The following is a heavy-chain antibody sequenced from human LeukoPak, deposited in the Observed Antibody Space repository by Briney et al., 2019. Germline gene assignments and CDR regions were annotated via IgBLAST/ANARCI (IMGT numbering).Heavy chain of an antibody. D-gene: IGHD3-16*02. V-gene: IGHV1-18*01. CDR3: ARTGDYDYVWGSYRYTPFDY. CDR2: ISAYNGNT. J-gene: IGHJ4*02. CDR1: GYTFTSYG. Sequence: ASVKVSCKASGYTFTSYGISWVRQAPGQGLEWMGWISAYNGNTNYAQKLQGRVTMTTDTSTSTAYMELRSLRSDDTAVYYCARTGDYDYVWGSYRYTPFDYWGQGTLVTVSS.